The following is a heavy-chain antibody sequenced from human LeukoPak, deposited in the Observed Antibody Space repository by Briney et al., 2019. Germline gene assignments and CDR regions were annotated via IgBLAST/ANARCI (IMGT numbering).Heavy chain of an antibody. V-gene: IGHV3-72*01. D-gene: IGHD2-21*01. J-gene: IGHJ4*02. CDR2: IRNKTKSYTT. CDR1: GFTFSDHY. CDR3: ARDLSISILDY. Sequence: GGSLRLSCAASGFTFSDHYMDWVRQAPGKGLEWVGRIRNKTKSYTTEYAASVKGRFTISRDESKNSLYLQMNSLRAEDTALYYCARDLSISILDYWGQGTLVTVSS.